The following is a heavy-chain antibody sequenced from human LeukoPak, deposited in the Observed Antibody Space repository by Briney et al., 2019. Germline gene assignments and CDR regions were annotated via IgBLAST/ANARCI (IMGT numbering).Heavy chain of an antibody. CDR1: GGSISSYY. V-gene: IGHV4-4*07. CDR3: ARGGDYYDSSGYSYYFDY. CDR2: IYTSGST. Sequence: SETLSLTCTVSGGSISSYYWSWIRRPAGKGLEWIGRIYTSGSTNYNPSLKSRVTMSVDTSKNQFSLKLSSVTAADTAVYYCARGGDYYDSSGYSYYFDYWGQGTLVTVSS. J-gene: IGHJ4*02. D-gene: IGHD3-22*01.